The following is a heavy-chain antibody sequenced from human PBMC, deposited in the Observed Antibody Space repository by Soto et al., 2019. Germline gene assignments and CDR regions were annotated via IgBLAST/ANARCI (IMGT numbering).Heavy chain of an antibody. CDR3: ARATKDSGYSYGTPYYYYYGMDV. CDR1: GSTFSDYS. CDR2: ITTSSSPT. J-gene: IGHJ6*02. Sequence: RRHSCAASGSTFSDYSMNWVRQAPGKGLEWVSYITTSSSPTYYADSVKGRFTISRDNVKNSLYLQMNSLRDEDTAVYYCARATKDSGYSYGTPYYYYYGMDVWGQGTTVTVSS. D-gene: IGHD5-18*01. V-gene: IGHV3-48*02.